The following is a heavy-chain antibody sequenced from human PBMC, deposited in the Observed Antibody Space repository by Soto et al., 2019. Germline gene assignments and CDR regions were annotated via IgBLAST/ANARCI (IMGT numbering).Heavy chain of an antibody. CDR1: GGTFSSYA. CDR2: IIPIFGTA. CDR3: ACFLPDYGDLGSCTNY. V-gene: IGHV1-69*12. J-gene: IGHJ4*02. D-gene: IGHD4-17*01. Sequence: QVQLVQSGAEVKKPGSSVKVSCKASGGTFSSYAISWVRQAPGQGLEWMGGIIPIFGTANYAQKFQGRVTITADESTSTAYMDLSSLRSEDMAVYYCACFLPDYGDLGSCTNYWGQGTLVTVSS.